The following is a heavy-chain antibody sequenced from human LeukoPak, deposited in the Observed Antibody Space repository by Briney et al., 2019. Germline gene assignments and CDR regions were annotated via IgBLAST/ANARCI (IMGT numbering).Heavy chain of an antibody. CDR3: TTLTMVRGVTKNSWFDP. V-gene: IGHV3-15*01. J-gene: IGHJ5*02. CDR2: IKSKTDGGTT. D-gene: IGHD3-10*01. CDR1: EFIFSNFA. Sequence: GGSRRLSCVASEFIFSNFAMSWVRQAPGKGLEWVGRIKSKTDGGTTDYAAPVKGRFTISRDDSKNTLYLQMNSLKTEDTAVYYCTTLTMVRGVTKNSWFDPWGQGTLVTVSS.